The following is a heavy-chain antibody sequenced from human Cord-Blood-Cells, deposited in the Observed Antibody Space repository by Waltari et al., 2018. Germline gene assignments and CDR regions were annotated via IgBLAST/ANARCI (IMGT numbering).Heavy chain of an antibody. CDR1: GGSFSGYY. V-gene: IGHV4-34*01. CDR2: INHSGST. Sequence: VQPQQWGAGLLKPSETLSLTCAVYGGSFSGYYWSWIRQPPGKGLEWIGEINHSGSTNYNPSLKSRVTISVDTSKNQFSLKLSSVTAADTAVYYCVVPAAIYYFDYWGQGTLVTVSS. J-gene: IGHJ4*02. CDR3: VVPAAIYYFDY. D-gene: IGHD2-2*02.